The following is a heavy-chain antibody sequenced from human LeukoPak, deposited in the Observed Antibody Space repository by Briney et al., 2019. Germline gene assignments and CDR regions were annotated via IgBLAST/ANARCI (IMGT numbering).Heavy chain of an antibody. Sequence: PETLSLTCTVSGGSISSSSYYWGWIRQPPGKGLGWIGSIYYSGSTYYNPSLKSRVTISVDTSKNQFSLKLSSVTAADTAVYYCARGKIVNYYFDYWGQGTLVTVSS. D-gene: IGHD1-26*01. J-gene: IGHJ4*02. CDR2: IYYSGST. CDR1: GGSISSSSYY. V-gene: IGHV4-39*01. CDR3: ARGKIVNYYFDY.